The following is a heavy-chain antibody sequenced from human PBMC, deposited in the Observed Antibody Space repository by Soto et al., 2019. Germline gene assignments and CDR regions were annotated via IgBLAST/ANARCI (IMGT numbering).Heavy chain of an antibody. V-gene: IGHV3-30*18. D-gene: IGHD6-13*01. J-gene: IGHJ4*02. Sequence: PGGSLRLSCAASGFTFSSYGMHWVRQAPGKGLEWVAVISYDGSNKYYADSVKGRFTISRDNSKNTLYLQMNSLRAEDTAVYYCAKDQNEYSSSWEEFDYWGQGTRGTVSS. CDR1: GFTFSSYG. CDR3: AKDQNEYSSSWEEFDY. CDR2: ISYDGSNK.